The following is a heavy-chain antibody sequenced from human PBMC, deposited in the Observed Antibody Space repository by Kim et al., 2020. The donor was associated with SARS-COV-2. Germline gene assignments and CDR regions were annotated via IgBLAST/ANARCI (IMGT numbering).Heavy chain of an antibody. J-gene: IGHJ5*02. Sequence: STRYYADSVKGRFTISRDNAKNSLYLQMNSLRADDTAVYYCARGTGWFDPWGQGTLVTVSS. V-gene: IGHV3-48*03. CDR2: STR. D-gene: IGHD1-1*01. CDR3: ARGTGWFDP.